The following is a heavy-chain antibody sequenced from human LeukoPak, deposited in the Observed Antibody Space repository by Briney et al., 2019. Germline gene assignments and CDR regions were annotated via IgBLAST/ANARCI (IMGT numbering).Heavy chain of an antibody. V-gene: IGHV3-30*18. CDR3: AKDSAVAGMGYYYGMDV. CDR1: GFTFSSYG. D-gene: IGHD6-19*01. Sequence: GRSLRLSCVASGFTFSSYGMHWVRQAPGKGLEWVAVISYDGSNKYYADSVKGRFTISRDNSKNTLYLQMNSLRAEDTAVYYCAKDSAVAGMGYYYGMDVWGQGTTVTVSS. J-gene: IGHJ6*02. CDR2: ISYDGSNK.